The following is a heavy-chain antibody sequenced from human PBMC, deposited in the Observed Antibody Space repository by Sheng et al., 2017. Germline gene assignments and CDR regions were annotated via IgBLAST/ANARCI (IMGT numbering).Heavy chain of an antibody. CDR1: GGSVSSGSYY. CDR2: IYYSGST. V-gene: IGHV4-61*01. D-gene: IGHD2-2*01. CDR3: ARDSGPAGFDY. Sequence: QVQLQESGPGLVKPSETLSLTCTVSGGSVSSGSYYWSWIRQPPGKGLEWIGYIYYSGSTNYNPSLKSRVTISVDTSKNQFSLKLSSVTAADTAVYYCARDSGPAGFDYWGQGTLVTVSS. J-gene: IGHJ4*02.